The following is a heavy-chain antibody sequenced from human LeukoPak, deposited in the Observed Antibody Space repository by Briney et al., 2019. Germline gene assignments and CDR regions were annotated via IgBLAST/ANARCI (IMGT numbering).Heavy chain of an antibody. CDR2: ISATGNCI. CDR3: ARDRSGYTFDD. CDR1: GFIFSSYS. Sequence: GGSLRLSCAASGFIFSSYSMNWVRQAPGKGLEWVSSISATGNCIYYADSVKGRFTISRDNAKNSLYLQMNSLRAEDTAVYYCARDRSGYTFDDWGQGTLVTVSP. D-gene: IGHD5-18*01. V-gene: IGHV3-21*01. J-gene: IGHJ4*02.